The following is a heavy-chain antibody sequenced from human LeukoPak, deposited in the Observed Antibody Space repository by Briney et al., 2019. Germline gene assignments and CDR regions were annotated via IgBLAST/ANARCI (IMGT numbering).Heavy chain of an antibody. CDR2: ISYDGSNK. J-gene: IGHJ6*03. CDR1: GFTFSSYG. V-gene: IGHV3-30*18. D-gene: IGHD6-13*01. Sequence: GGSLRLSCAASGFTFSSYGMHWVRQAPGKGLEWVAVISYDGSNKYYADSVKGRFTISRDNSKNTLYLQMNTLRAEDTAVYYCAKNGVAAAGSLYFYYMDVWGKGTTVTVSS. CDR3: AKNGVAAAGSLYFYYMDV.